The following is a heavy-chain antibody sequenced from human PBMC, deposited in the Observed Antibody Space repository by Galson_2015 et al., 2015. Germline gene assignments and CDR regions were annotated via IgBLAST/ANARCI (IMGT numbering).Heavy chain of an antibody. V-gene: IGHV4-34*01. CDR3: ARGRRWLQFAAFDI. J-gene: IGHJ3*02. Sequence: SETLSLTCAVYGGSFSGYYWSWIRQPPGKGLEWIGEINHSGSTNYNPSLKSRVTISVDTSKNQFSLKLSSVTAADTAVYYCARGRRWLQFAAFDIWGQGTMVTVSS. CDR1: GGSFSGYY. D-gene: IGHD5-24*01. CDR2: INHSGST.